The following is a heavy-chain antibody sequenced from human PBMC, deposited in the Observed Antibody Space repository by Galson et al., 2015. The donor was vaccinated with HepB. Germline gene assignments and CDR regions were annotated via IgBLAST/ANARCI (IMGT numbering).Heavy chain of an antibody. CDR1: GFTFNKPA. CDR3: VHSGSFWTWGHFNY. Sequence: SLRLSCAPSGFTFNKPAMNWVRQAPGKGLEWVAVISYDESNKYYADSVKGRFTISRDNSKNTLYLQMSSLRPEDTAVYYCVHSGSFWTWGHFNYWGQGTLVTVSS. J-gene: IGHJ4*02. CDR2: ISYDESNK. D-gene: IGHD6-13*01. V-gene: IGHV3-30-3*01.